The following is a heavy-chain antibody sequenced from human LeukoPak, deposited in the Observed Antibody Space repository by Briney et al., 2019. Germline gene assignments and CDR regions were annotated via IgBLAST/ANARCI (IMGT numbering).Heavy chain of an antibody. CDR2: ISNDGSNK. CDR1: GFIFSTYG. D-gene: IGHD4-23*01. V-gene: IGHV3-30*18. Sequence: PGRSLRLSCAASGFIFSTYGIHWVRQAPGKGLEWVAVISNDGSNKYYADSVKGRFTISRDNSKNTLYLQMNSLRAEDTAVYYCAKGLSGGGQRGYFDYWGQGTLVTVPS. CDR3: AKGLSGGGQRGYFDY. J-gene: IGHJ4*02.